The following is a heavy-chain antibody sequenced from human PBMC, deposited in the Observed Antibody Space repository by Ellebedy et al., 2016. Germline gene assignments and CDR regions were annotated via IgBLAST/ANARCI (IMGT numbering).Heavy chain of an antibody. CDR2: INHSGST. CDR1: GFTFSSYG. V-gene: IGHV4-34*01. Sequence: GSLRLSCAASGFTFSSYGMHWVRQGPGKGLEWIGEINHSGSTNYNPSLKSRVTISVDTSKNQFSLKLSSVTAADTAVYYCARGRRVRGNGAFDIWGQGTMVTVSS. CDR3: ARGRRVRGNGAFDI. J-gene: IGHJ3*02. D-gene: IGHD3-10*01.